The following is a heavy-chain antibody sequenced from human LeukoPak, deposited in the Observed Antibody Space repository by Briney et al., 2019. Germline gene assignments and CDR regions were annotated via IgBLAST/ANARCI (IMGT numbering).Heavy chain of an antibody. Sequence: GSLRLSLAASGFTFSTYAMSWVRQAPGKGVGWGSGCSGSGGSGSGGSTYYADPVQGRFTISRDNSKNTLYLQMNSLRAEDTAVYYCAKDARRYYFDYWGQGTLVTVSS. CDR3: AKDARRYYFDY. V-gene: IGHV3-23*01. J-gene: IGHJ4*02. D-gene: IGHD6-6*01. CDR1: GFTFSTYA. CDR2: CSGSGGSGSGGST.